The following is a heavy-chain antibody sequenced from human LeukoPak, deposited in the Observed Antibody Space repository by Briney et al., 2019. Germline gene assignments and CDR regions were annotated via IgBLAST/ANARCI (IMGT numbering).Heavy chain of an antibody. CDR1: GFTFSDYY. CDR3: AREEGSTMDY. J-gene: IGHJ4*02. V-gene: IGHV3-11*06. CDR2: ISSSSSYT. D-gene: IGHD5-24*01. Sequence: GGPLRLSCAVSGFTFSDYYMSWIRQAPGKGLEWVSYISSSSSYTNYADSVKGRFTISRDNAKNSLYLQMNSLRAEDTAVYYCAREEGSTMDYWGQGTLVTVSS.